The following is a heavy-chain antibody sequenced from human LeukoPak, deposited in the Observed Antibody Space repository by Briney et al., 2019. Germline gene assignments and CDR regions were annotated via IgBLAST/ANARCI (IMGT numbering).Heavy chain of an antibody. Sequence: PGRSLRLPCAAPGFTFSSYTMSWVRQAPGKGLEWVSAISGSGGRTYYADSVKGRFTSSRDNSKNTLYVQMNSLRVEDTAVYYCVKDPIWGNWNDVGDRNYWGQGTLVTVPS. CDR3: VKDPIWGNWNDVGDRNY. J-gene: IGHJ4*02. CDR1: GFTFSSYT. D-gene: IGHD1-20*01. V-gene: IGHV3-23*01. CDR2: ISGSGGRT.